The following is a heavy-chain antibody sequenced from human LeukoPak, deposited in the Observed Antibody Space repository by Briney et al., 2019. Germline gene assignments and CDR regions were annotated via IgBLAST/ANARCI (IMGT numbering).Heavy chain of an antibody. J-gene: IGHJ5*02. D-gene: IGHD1-26*01. V-gene: IGHV3-30*18. Sequence: GGSLRLSCAASGFTFSSYAMSWVRQAPGKGLEWVAVISYDGSNKYYADSVKGRFTISRDNSKNTLYLQMNSLRAEDTAVYYCAKDRSGSYWDWFDPWGQGTLVTVSS. CDR3: AKDRSGSYWDWFDP. CDR2: ISYDGSNK. CDR1: GFTFSSYA.